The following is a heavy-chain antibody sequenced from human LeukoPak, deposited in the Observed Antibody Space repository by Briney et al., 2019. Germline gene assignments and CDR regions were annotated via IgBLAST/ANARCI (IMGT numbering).Heavy chain of an antibody. D-gene: IGHD3-22*01. J-gene: IGHJ3*02. CDR2: INSNGGST. CDR1: GLNFNNYA. CDR3: GLAAYYYDSSGSDDAFDI. Sequence: GGSLRLSCSASGLNFNNYAMNWIRQAPGKGLEYVSAINSNGGSTYYAASVNGRCTIFRDNSKNTLYLQISSLRDEDTAVYYCGLAAYYYDSSGSDDAFDIWGQGTMVIVSS. V-gene: IGHV3-64D*08.